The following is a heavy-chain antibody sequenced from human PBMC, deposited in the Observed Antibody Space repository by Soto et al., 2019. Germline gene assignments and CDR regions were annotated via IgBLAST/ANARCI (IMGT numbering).Heavy chain of an antibody. CDR1: GGSINSYY. V-gene: IGHV4-59*08. J-gene: IGHJ4*02. D-gene: IGHD2-2*01. CDR2: IYSSGST. CDR3: ARQYCSSTRCYRYFDY. Sequence: PSGTLSLTCTVSGGSINSYYWSWIRQSPEKGLEWIGYIYSSGSTNYNPSLKSRVTISVDTSKNQFSLKLSSVTAADTAVYYCARQYCSSTRCYRYFDYWGQGTLVTVS.